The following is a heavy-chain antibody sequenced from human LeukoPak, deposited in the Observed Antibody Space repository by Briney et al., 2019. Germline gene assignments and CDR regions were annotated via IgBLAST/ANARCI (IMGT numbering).Heavy chain of an antibody. CDR3: VRPDRIFGVPAAFDA. V-gene: IGHV1-69*13. CDR2: IIPKYSAS. J-gene: IGHJ3*01. CDR1: GGSFSDYP. Sequence: ASVKVSCKASGGSFSDYPINWVRQAPGQGLEWLGGIIPKYSASNDAQAFQGRLTITADESTNTVYMEMSGLRPDDTAVYYCVRPDRIFGVPAAFDAWGQGTLVAVSS. D-gene: IGHD3-3*02.